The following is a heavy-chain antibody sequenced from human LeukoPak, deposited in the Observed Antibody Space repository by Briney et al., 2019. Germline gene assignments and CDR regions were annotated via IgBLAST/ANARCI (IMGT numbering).Heavy chain of an antibody. V-gene: IGHV4-30-2*01. CDR1: GGSISSGGYS. D-gene: IGHD3-9*01. Sequence: SETLSLTCAVSGGSISSGGYSWSWIRQPPGKGLEWIGYIYHSGSTYYNPSLKSRVTISVDRSKNQFSPKLSSVTAADTAVYYCARGEGYDILTDYWGQGTLVTVSS. CDR3: ARGEGYDILTDY. CDR2: IYHSGST. J-gene: IGHJ4*02.